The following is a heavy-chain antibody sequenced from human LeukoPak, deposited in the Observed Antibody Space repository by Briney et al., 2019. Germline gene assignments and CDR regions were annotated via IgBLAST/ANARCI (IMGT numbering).Heavy chain of an antibody. CDR3: ARDLNCSGGSCYSDWFDP. D-gene: IGHD2-15*01. CDR1: GFTFSSYS. V-gene: IGHV3-21*01. Sequence: GGSLRLSCAASGFTFSSYSMNWVRQAPGKRLEWVSSISSSSSYIYYADSVKGRFTISRDNAKNSLYLQMNSLRAEDTAVYYCARDLNCSGGSCYSDWFDPWGQGTLVTVSS. J-gene: IGHJ5*02. CDR2: ISSSSSYI.